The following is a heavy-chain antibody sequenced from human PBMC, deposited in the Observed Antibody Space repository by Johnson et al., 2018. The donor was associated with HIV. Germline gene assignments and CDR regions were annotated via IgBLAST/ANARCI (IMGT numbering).Heavy chain of an antibody. J-gene: IGHJ3*02. Sequence: EVQLVESGGDLVQPGGSLRLSCTASGFTVSANYMSWVRQAPGKGLEWVSVIYSGGSTYYADSVKGRFIISRDNSKNTLNLQMNSLRAEDTAVYYCARGIAAAAMTLHAFDIWGQGAVVTVPS. CDR1: GFTVSANY. D-gene: IGHD6-13*01. V-gene: IGHV3-66*01. CDR3: ARGIAAAAMTLHAFDI. CDR2: IYSGGST.